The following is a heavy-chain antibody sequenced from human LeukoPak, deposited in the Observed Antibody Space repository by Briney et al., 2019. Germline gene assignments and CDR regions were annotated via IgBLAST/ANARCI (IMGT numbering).Heavy chain of an antibody. V-gene: IGHV3-48*03. J-gene: IGHJ4*02. CDR3: ARDISDDY. CDR2: ISRSGNTI. Sequence: GGSLRLSCAASGFTFTTYEMNWVRQAPGKGLEWVSYISRSGNTIFYADSVKGRFTISRDNAKNSLYLQMNSLRAEDTAVYYCARDISDDYWGQGTLVTVSS. D-gene: IGHD1-26*01. CDR1: GFTFTTYE.